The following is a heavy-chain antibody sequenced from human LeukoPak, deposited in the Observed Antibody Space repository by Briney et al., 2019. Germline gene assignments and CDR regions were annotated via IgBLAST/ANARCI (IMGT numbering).Heavy chain of an antibody. D-gene: IGHD2-15*01. CDR2: IYYSGST. CDR3: ARGYCSSGSCCSNWFDP. J-gene: IGHJ5*02. V-gene: IGHV4-31*03. Sequence: SETLSLTCTVSGGSISSGGHYWSWIRQHPGKGLEWIGYIYYSGSTYYNPSLKSRVTISVDTSKIQFSLKLMSVTATDAAVYYCARGYCSSGSCCSNWFDPWGQGTLVTVSS. CDR1: GGSISSGGHY.